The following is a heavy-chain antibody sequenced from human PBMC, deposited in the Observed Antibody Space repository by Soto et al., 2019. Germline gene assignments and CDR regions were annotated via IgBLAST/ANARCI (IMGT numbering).Heavy chain of an antibody. CDR1: GFTFSSYG. V-gene: IGHV3-33*01. D-gene: IGHD4-17*01. CDR2: IWYDGSNK. Sequence: GGSLRLSCAASGFTFSSYGMHWVRQAPGKGLEWVAVIWYDGSNKYYADSVKGRFTISRDNSKNTLYLQMNSLRAEDTAVYYCARAGQYYGRGAFDIWGQGTMVTVSS. CDR3: ARAGQYYGRGAFDI. J-gene: IGHJ3*02.